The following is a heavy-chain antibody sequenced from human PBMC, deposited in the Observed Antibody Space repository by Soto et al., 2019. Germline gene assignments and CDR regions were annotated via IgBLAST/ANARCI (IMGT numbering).Heavy chain of an antibody. D-gene: IGHD3-22*01. Sequence: ASVKVSCKASGYTFTSYAMHWVRQAPGQRLEWMGWINAGNGNTKYSQKFQGRVTITRDTSASTAYMELSSLRSEDTAVYYCARDQGYDSTYGEFDYWGQGTLVTVSS. CDR1: GYTFTSYA. J-gene: IGHJ4*02. CDR2: INAGNGNT. CDR3: ARDQGYDSTYGEFDY. V-gene: IGHV1-3*01.